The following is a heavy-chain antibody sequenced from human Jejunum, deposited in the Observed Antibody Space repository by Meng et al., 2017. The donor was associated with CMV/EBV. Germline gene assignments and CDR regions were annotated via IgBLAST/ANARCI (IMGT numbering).Heavy chain of an antibody. D-gene: IGHD6-6*01. CDR2: IYYSGNT. CDR1: GASVSSGSYF. J-gene: IGHJ6*02. CDR3: ARVVLYHYGMDV. V-gene: IGHV4-61*01. Sequence: VSGASVSSGSYFWSWIRQPPGKGLESIGYIYYSGNTNYNPSLKSRATISVDTSKNQFSLRLTSVTAADTAVYYCARVVLYHYGMDVWGHGTTVTVSS.